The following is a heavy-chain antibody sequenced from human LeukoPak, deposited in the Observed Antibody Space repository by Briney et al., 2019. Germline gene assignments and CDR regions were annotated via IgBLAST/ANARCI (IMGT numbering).Heavy chain of an antibody. CDR1: GFSFSTYG. CDR3: ARTPGGSGNLFDY. Sequence: GGSLRLSCAASGFSFSTYGMHWVRQAPGKGLEWVAFIRYNGTTKYYADSVKGRFTISRDNSKNTLYLQMSSLRAEDTAVYYCARTPGGSGNLFDYWGQGTLVTVSS. D-gene: IGHD3-10*01. J-gene: IGHJ4*02. CDR2: IRYNGTTK. V-gene: IGHV3-30*02.